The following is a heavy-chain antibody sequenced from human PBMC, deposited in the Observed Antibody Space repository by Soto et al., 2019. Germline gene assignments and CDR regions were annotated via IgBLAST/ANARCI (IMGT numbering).Heavy chain of an antibody. CDR1: GYTFTSYG. V-gene: IGHV1-18*01. J-gene: IGHJ4*02. CDR3: ARDQAMAQFDY. D-gene: IGHD5-18*01. Sequence: QVQLVQSGAEVKKPGASVKVSCKASGYTFTSYGISWVRQAPGQGLEWMGWISAYNGNTKYAQKLQGRVTMTTDTATSTACMELRSLRSDDTAVYYCARDQAMAQFDYWGQGTLVTVSS. CDR2: ISAYNGNT.